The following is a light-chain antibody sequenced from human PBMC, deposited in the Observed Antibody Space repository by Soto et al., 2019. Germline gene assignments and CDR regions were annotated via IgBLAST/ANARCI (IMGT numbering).Light chain of an antibody. V-gene: IGLV2-8*01. CDR3: TSYATGDTFP. CDR2: EVD. Sequence: QSALTQPASVSGSPGQSITISCTGTSSDVGGYNSVSWYQQHPGKAPKLMIYEVDKRPSGVPDRFSGSKSGNTASLTVSGLQAEDEADYYCTSYATGDTFPFGGGTKLTVL. CDR1: SSDVGGYNS. J-gene: IGLJ2*01.